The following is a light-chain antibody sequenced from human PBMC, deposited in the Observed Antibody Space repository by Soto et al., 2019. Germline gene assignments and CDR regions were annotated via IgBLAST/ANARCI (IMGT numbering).Light chain of an antibody. CDR3: QQYNSYSALT. J-gene: IGKJ4*01. CDR1: QSIATW. CDR2: KAS. V-gene: IGKV1-5*03. Sequence: DIPMTQSPSTLSASVGDRVTITCRASQSIATWLAWYQQKPGKAPKLLIYKASSLESGVPSRFSGSGSGTEFTLTISCLQPDDFATYYCQQYNSYSALTFGGGTKVEIK.